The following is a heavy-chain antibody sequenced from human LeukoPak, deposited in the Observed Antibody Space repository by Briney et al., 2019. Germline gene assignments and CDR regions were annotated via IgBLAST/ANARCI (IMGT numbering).Heavy chain of an antibody. V-gene: IGHV3-7*01. CDR3: TRRLDD. CDR2: IKHDESEK. CDR1: GFTFSTYW. D-gene: IGHD3-16*01. Sequence: GGSLRLSCSASGFTFSTYWMSWVRQAPGKGLEWVANIKHDESEKNYLDSVKGRFTISRDNAQNSLYLQMNGLRVEDTAVYYCTRRLDDWGQGTLVTVSS. J-gene: IGHJ4*02.